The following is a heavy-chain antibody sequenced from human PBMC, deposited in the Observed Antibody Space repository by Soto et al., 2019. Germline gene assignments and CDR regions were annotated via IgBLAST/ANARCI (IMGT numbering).Heavy chain of an antibody. Sequence: EVQLVESGGDLVQPGGSLRLSCAASGITFSSHAMNWVRQAPGKGLEWVASIRATGVTYYADSVKVRFIISRHKAKYSLFLQMDSLRVEDTAVYYCLDGEYNWGQGPLVTVSS. CDR3: LDGEYN. D-gene: IGHD4-17*01. V-gene: IGHV3-48*01. CDR2: IRATGVT. J-gene: IGHJ4*02. CDR1: GITFSSHA.